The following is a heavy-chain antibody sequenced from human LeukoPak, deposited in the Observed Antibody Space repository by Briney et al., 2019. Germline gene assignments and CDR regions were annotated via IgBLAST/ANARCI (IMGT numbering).Heavy chain of an antibody. D-gene: IGHD6-13*01. J-gene: IGHJ4*02. CDR1: RASISDNY. CDR2: TYTSGDT. Sequence: TPSETLSLTCTVSRASISDNYWSWSRQPAGKALEWIGRTYTSGDTNYNPSLKRRASVSVDTSKNQFYLSLRYVTAADTAVYYCTIGGASGSLAHWGPGTLVTVSS. V-gene: IGHV4-4*07. CDR3: TIGGASGSLAH.